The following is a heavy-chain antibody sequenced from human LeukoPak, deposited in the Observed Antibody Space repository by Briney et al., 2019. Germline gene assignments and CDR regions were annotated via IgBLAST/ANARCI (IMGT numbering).Heavy chain of an antibody. J-gene: IGHJ4*02. CDR2: ISYDGSNK. CDR3: ARKSCSSTSCYSHFDY. Sequence: GGSLRLSCAASGFTFSSCAMHWVRQAPGKGLEWAAVISYDGSNKYYADSVKGRFTISRDNSKNTLYLQMNSLRAEDTAVYYCARKSCSSTSCYSHFDYWGQGTLVTVSS. D-gene: IGHD2-2*01. V-gene: IGHV3-30*04. CDR1: GFTFSSCA.